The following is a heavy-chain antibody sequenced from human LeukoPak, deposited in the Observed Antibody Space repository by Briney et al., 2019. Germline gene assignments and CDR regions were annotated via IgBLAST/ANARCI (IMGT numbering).Heavy chain of an antibody. CDR1: GFTFSSYA. CDR3: AKDEGRYDFWSGYRPINWFDP. Sequence: PGGSLRLSCAASGFTFSSYAMSWVRQAPGKGLEWVSAISGSGGSTYYADSVKGRFTISGDNSKNTLYLQMNSLRAEDTAVYYCAKDEGRYDFWSGYRPINWFDPWGQGTLVTVSS. CDR2: ISGSGGST. V-gene: IGHV3-23*01. D-gene: IGHD3-3*01. J-gene: IGHJ5*02.